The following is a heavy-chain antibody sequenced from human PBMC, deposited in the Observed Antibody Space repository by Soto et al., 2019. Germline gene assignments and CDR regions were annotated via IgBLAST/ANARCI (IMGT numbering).Heavy chain of an antibody. J-gene: IGHJ6*02. D-gene: IGHD6-13*01. CDR2: INPSGGST. V-gene: IGHV1-46*01. Sequence: GASVKVSCKASGYTFTSYYMHWVRQAPGQGLEWMGIINPSGGSTSYAQKFQGGVTMTRDTSTSTVYMELSSLRSEDTAVYYCARDRLDSSSPSVMDVWGQGTTVTVSS. CDR1: GYTFTSYY. CDR3: ARDRLDSSSPSVMDV.